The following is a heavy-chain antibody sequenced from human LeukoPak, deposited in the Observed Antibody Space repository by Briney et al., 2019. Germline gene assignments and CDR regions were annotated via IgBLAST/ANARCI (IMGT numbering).Heavy chain of an antibody. CDR1: GGSISSYY. CDR2: IYTSGST. D-gene: IGHD5-12*01. Sequence: SETLSLTCTVSGGSISSYYWSWIRQPVGKGLEWIGRIYTSGSTNYNPSLKSRVTMSVDTSKNQFSLKLSSVTAADTAVYYCARDRGYSGYLNAFDIWGQGTMVTVSS. V-gene: IGHV4-4*07. J-gene: IGHJ3*02. CDR3: ARDRGYSGYLNAFDI.